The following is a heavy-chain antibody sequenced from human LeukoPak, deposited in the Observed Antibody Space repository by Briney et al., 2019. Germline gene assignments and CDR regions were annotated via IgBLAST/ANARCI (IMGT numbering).Heavy chain of an antibody. CDR3: ARVSGYSYGLAN. CDR2: ISSSSSYI. Sequence: GGSLRLSCAASGFTFSSYSMNWVRQAPGKGLEWVSSISSSSSYIYYADSVKGRFTISRDNAKSSLYLQMNSLRVEGTAVYYCARVSGYSYGLANWGQGTLVTVSS. V-gene: IGHV3-21*01. J-gene: IGHJ4*02. D-gene: IGHD5-18*01. CDR1: GFTFSSYS.